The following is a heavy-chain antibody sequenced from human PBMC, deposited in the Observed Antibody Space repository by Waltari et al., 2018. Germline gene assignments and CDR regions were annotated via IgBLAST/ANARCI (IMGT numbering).Heavy chain of an antibody. J-gene: IGHJ4*02. CDR1: GYTFTSYD. CDR2: MNPNSGNT. D-gene: IGHD5-18*01. CDR3: ARSSSGYSYGRQGGY. Sequence: QVQLVQSGAAVKKPGSSVTVSCKASGYTFTSYDINWVRQALGQGLEWMGWMNPNSGNTGYAQKFQGRVTMTRNTSISTAYMELSSLRSEDTAVYYCARSSSGYSYGRQGGYWGQGTLVTVSS. V-gene: IGHV1-8*01.